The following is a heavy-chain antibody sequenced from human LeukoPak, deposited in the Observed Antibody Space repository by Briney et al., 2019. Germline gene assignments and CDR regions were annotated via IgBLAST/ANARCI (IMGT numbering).Heavy chain of an antibody. J-gene: IGHJ4*02. CDR1: GFTFSSYA. CDR2: ISGSGGST. CDR3: AKDLRFLEWLLYTPFDY. Sequence: PGGSLRLSCAASGFTFSSYAMSWVRQAPGKGLEWVSAISGSGGSTYYADSVKGRFTISRDNSKNTLYLQMNSLSAEDTAVYYCAKDLRFLEWLLYTPFDYWGQGTLVTVSS. D-gene: IGHD3-3*01. V-gene: IGHV3-23*01.